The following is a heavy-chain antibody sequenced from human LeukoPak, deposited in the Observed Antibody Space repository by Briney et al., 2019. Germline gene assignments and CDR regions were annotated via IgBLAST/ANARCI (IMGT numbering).Heavy chain of an antibody. D-gene: IGHD5-18*01. CDR1: GYRFTNYR. CDR2: IDASDSYT. J-gene: IGHJ5*02. CDR3: ARHVLYSYGPQWWFDP. V-gene: IGHV5-10-1*01. Sequence: RGESLRISCKGSGYRFTNYRISWVRHMPGRGLEWMGWIDASDSYTNYSPSFQGHVTISADKSSSTAYLQWSSLKASDTAIYYCARHVLYSYGPQWWFDPWGQGTLVTVSS.